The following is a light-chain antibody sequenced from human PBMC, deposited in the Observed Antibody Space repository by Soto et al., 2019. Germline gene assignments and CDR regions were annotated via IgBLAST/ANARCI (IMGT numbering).Light chain of an antibody. J-gene: IGKJ1*01. Sequence: DIQMTQSPSSLSASVGDSFTITCRESQNIGNYLQWYPPRPGEGPKVVIYASSRLQSGVPSRFRCSGAGTHCTRPITSLRPEDGETDACPQSSTPTWTFGQGTKVDIK. CDR1: QNIGNY. CDR3: PQSSTPTWT. CDR2: ASS. V-gene: IGKV1-39*01.